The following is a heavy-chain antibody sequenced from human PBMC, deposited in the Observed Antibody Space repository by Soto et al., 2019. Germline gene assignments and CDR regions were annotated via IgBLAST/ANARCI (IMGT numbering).Heavy chain of an antibody. CDR2: IIPIFGTA. J-gene: IGHJ5*02. CDR1: GGTFSSYA. Sequence: QVQLVQSGAEVQKPGSSVKVSCKASGGTFSSYAISWVRQAPGQGLEWMGGIIPIFGTANYAQKFQGRVTITADESTSTAYMELSSLRSEDTAVYYCARDPRRAAYCGGDCGTWGQGTLVTVSS. V-gene: IGHV1-69*01. D-gene: IGHD2-21*02. CDR3: ARDPRRAAYCGGDCGT.